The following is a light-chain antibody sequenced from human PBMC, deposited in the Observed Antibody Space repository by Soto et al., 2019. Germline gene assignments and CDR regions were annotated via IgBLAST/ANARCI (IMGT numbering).Light chain of an antibody. CDR1: NSDVGGYNY. V-gene: IGLV2-14*01. CDR2: DVS. Sequence: QSALTQPASVSGSPGQWLPISCTGPNSDVGGYNYVSWYQQHPGKDPQLMIYDVSTRPSGVSNRFSGSKSVNTASLTISGLQAEDEADYYCSSYTSSSTYVFGTGTKLTGL. CDR3: SSYTSSSTYV. J-gene: IGLJ1*01.